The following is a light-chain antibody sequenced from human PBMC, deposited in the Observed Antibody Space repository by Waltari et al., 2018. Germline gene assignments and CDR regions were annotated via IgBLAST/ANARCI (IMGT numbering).Light chain of an antibody. CDR1: QSVSSY. V-gene: IGKV3-11*01. CDR2: DAS. J-gene: IGKJ2*01. CDR3: QQYYSTPYT. Sequence: EIVLTQSPATLSLSPGERATLSCRASQSVSSYLAWYQQKPGQAPRLLIYDASNRATGIPARFSGSGSGTDFTLTISSLQAEDVAGYYCQQYYSTPYTFGQGTKLEIK.